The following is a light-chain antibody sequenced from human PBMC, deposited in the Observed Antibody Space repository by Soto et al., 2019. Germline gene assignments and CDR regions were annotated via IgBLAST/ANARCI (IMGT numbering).Light chain of an antibody. V-gene: IGKV3-15*01. CDR1: QSVTSN. CDR3: QQYNNWPLT. Sequence: EIVMTQSPATLSVSPGERATLSCRASQSVTSNLAWYQQKPGQPPRRPIYGASTRATGIPARFSGSGSGTEFTLTISSLQSEDFAVYYCQQYNNWPLTFGGGTEVEIK. CDR2: GAS. J-gene: IGKJ4*01.